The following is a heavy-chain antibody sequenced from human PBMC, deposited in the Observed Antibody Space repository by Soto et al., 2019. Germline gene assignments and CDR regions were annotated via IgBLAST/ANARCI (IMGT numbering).Heavy chain of an antibody. CDR1: GFTFSSYA. V-gene: IGHV3-23*01. CDR3: AKVRVDYGDYRGLEY. J-gene: IGHJ4*02. Sequence: ESGGGLVQPGGSLRLSCAASGFTFSSYAMTWVRQAPGKGLEWVSAISGSGTNRYYADSVKGRFTISRDNSKNTLYLQMNSLRAEDTAVYYCAKVRVDYGDYRGLEYWGQGTLVTVSS. D-gene: IGHD4-17*01. CDR2: ISGSGTNR.